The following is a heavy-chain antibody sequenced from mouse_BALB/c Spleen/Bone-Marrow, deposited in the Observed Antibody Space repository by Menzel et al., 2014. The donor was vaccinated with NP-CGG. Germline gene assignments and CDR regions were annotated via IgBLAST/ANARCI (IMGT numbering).Heavy chain of an antibody. CDR2: ISSGGSYT. CDR1: GFTFSSYA. D-gene: IGHD2-2*01. CDR3: ARQGLRQAWFAY. J-gene: IGHJ3*01. V-gene: IGHV5-9-3*01. Sequence: EVKLMESGGGLVKPGGSLKLSCAASGFTFSSYAMSWVRQTPEKRPEWVATISSGGSYTYYPDSVKGRFTISRDNAKNTLYLQMSSLRSEDTAMYYCARQGLRQAWFAYWGQGTLVTVSA.